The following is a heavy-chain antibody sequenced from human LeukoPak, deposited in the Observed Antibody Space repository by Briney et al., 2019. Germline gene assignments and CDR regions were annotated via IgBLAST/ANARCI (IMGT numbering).Heavy chain of an antibody. V-gene: IGHV3-23*01. J-gene: IGHJ4*02. Sequence: GGSLRLSCAASGFTFSNYAMSWVRQAPGKGLEWVSSVRGSGGSTYYADSVKGRFTISRDNSKNTLYLQMNSLRAEDTAVYYCAKDAREEGYYFDYWGQGTLVTVSS. D-gene: IGHD1-26*01. CDR1: GFTFSNYA. CDR2: VRGSGGST. CDR3: AKDAREEGYYFDY.